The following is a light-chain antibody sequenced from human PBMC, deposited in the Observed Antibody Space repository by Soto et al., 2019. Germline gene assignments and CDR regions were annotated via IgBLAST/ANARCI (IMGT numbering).Light chain of an antibody. CDR2: EVN. V-gene: IGLV2-14*01. CDR1: TTDVGTYNY. J-gene: IGLJ2*01. CDR3: CSYTNTGALGV. Sequence: QSVLTQPASVSGSPGQSITISCTASTTDVGTYNYVSWYQHHPGKAPKPMIYEVNNRPSGISNRFSGSKSGNTASLTVSGPGAEDEADYYCCSYTNTGALGVFGGGTKVTVL.